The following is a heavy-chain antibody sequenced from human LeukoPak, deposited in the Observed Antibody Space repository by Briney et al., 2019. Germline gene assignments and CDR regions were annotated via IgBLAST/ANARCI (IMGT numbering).Heavy chain of an antibody. D-gene: IGHD3-9*01. V-gene: IGHV3-30*18. CDR2: ISYDGSNK. CDR1: GFTFSSYG. CDR3: AKGGPYDILTGYYKS. J-gene: IGHJ4*02. Sequence: PGGSLRLSCAASGFTFSSYGMHWVRRAPGKGLEWVAVISYDGSNKYYADSVKGRFTISRDNSKNTLYLQMNSLRAEDTAVYYCAKGGPYDILTGYYKSWGQGTLVTVSS.